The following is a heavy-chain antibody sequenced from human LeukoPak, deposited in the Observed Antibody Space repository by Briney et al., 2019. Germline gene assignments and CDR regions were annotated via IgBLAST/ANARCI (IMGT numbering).Heavy chain of an antibody. CDR3: ARRGDGGRSFDY. CDR1: GFTVSSSY. V-gene: IGHV3-53*01. Sequence: PGGSLSLSCAASGFTVSSSYMNWVRQAPGKGLEWVSLIYGGGSTYYADSVKGRFTISRDNSKNTLYLQMNSLRAEDTAVYYCARRGDGGRSFDYWGQGTLVTVSS. D-gene: IGHD4-23*01. J-gene: IGHJ4*02. CDR2: IYGGGST.